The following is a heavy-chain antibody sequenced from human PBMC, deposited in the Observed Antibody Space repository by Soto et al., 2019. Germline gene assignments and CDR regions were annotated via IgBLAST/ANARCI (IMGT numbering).Heavy chain of an antibody. V-gene: IGHV4-34*01. CDR3: ARGVTGTSYYFDY. CDR1: GGSFSGYY. J-gene: IGHJ4*02. D-gene: IGHD1-1*01. CDR2: INHSGST. Sequence: SETLSLTCAVYGGSFSGYYWSWIRQPPGKGLEWIGEINHSGSTNYNPSLKSRVTISVDTSKNQFSLKLSSVTAADTAVYYCARGVTGTSYYFDYWGQGTLVTVSS.